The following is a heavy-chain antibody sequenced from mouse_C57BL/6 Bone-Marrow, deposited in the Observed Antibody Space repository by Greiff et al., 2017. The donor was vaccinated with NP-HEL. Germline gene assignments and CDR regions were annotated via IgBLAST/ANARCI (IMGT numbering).Heavy chain of an antibody. J-gene: IGHJ4*01. V-gene: IGHV5-15*01. CDR3: ARRYYGSSYEAMDY. CDR2: ISNLAYSI. Sequence: EVKVVESGGGLVQPGGSLKLSCAASGFTFSDYGMAWVRQAPRKGPEWVAFISNLAYSIYYADTVTGRFTISRENAKNTLYLEMSSLRSEDTTMYYCARRYYGSSYEAMDYWGQGASVTVSS. D-gene: IGHD1-1*01. CDR1: GFTFSDYG.